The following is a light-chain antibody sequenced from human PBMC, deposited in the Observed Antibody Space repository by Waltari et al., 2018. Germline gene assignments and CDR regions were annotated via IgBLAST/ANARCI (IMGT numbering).Light chain of an antibody. CDR1: SGSIASNY. V-gene: IGLV6-57*03. Sequence: NFMLTQPHSVSESPGKTVTISCTRSSGSIASNYVQWFQQRPGSAPTTVIYEDYQRPSGVPARFSGSIDSSSNSASLTISGLKTDDEADHSCQSYDGINWLFGGGTKLTVL. J-gene: IGLJ3*02. CDR2: EDY. CDR3: QSYDGINWL.